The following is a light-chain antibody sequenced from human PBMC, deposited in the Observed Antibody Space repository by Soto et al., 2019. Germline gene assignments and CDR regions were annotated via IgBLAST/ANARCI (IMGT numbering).Light chain of an antibody. J-gene: IGKJ5*01. CDR2: GAS. CDR3: QQYNTWPPIT. CDR1: QSVSRK. Sequence: EIVMTQSPATLSVSPGERATLSCRASQSVSRKLAWYQQKPGQAPRLLIYGASTRATGIPARFSGSGSGTEFTLTISSLQSEDFAVYYCQQYNTWPPITFGQGTRLEIK. V-gene: IGKV3-15*01.